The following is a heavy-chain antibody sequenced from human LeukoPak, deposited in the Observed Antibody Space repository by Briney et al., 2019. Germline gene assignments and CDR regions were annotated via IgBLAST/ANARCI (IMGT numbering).Heavy chain of an antibody. V-gene: IGHV3-30-3*01. D-gene: IGHD2-15*01. J-gene: IGHJ6*02. CDR2: ISYDGSNK. CDR3: ARRSGGSFAYYYYGMDV. Sequence: GRSLRLSCAASGFTFSSYAMHWVRQAPGKGLEWVAVISYDGSNKYYADSVKGRFTISRDNSKNTLYLQMNSPRAEDTAVYYCARRSGGSFAYYYYGMDVWSQGTTVTVSS. CDR1: GFTFSSYA.